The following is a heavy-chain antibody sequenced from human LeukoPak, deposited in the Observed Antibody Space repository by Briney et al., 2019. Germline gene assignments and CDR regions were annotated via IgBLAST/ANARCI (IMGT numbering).Heavy chain of an antibody. J-gene: IGHJ6*03. CDR3: ARAGELRYMDV. V-gene: IGHV3-11*04. CDR2: IKGTGLTT. CDR1: GFTFSDYY. Sequence: GGSLRLSCAASGFTFSDYYMSWIRQAPGKGLEWVSTIKGTGLTTYYADSVKGRFTISRDNAKNSLFLQMSSLRADDTAIYYCARAGELRYMDVWGKGTAATVSS. D-gene: IGHD3-16*01.